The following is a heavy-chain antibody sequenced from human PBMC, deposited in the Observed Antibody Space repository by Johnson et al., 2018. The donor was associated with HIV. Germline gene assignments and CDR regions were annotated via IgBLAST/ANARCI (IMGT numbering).Heavy chain of an antibody. CDR1: GFTVTSTY. J-gene: IGHJ3*02. V-gene: IGHV3-11*04. D-gene: IGHD6-13*01. CDR2: INWNGGTV. CDR3: ATYSSSWYKGGYAFDI. Sequence: QVQLVESGGGLIQPGGSLRLSCAASGFTVTSTYMSWVRQAPGKGLEWVSGINWNGGTVHYSDSVKGRFAIAGDNAKNSLYLQMNSLRAEDTAVYYCATYSSSWYKGGYAFDIWGQGTMVTVSS.